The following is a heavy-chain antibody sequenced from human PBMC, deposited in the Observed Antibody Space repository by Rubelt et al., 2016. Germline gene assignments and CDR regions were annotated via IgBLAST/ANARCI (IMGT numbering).Heavy chain of an antibody. CDR2: IHAGNGNT. J-gene: IGHJ4*02. V-gene: IGHV1-3*01. CDR3: AGYYYDSSGYVYFDY. CDR1: GYTFTSYA. D-gene: IGHD3-22*01. Sequence: QVQLVQSGAEVKKPGASVKVSCKASGYTFTSYAMHWVRQAPGQRLEWMGWIHAGNGNTKYSQKFQGRVTITRDTSASTAYMELSSLRSEDTAVYYCAGYYYDSSGYVYFDYWGQGTLVTVSS.